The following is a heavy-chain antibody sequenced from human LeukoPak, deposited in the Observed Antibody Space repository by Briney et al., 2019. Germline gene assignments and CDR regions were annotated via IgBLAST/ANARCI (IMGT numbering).Heavy chain of an antibody. D-gene: IGHD6-19*01. CDR2: IFHSGDT. V-gene: IGHV4-38-2*02. J-gene: IGHJ4*02. CDR1: GYSISSGYY. CDR3: ASPSIAVAGTDY. Sequence: SETLSLTCTVFGYSISSGYYWGWIRQPPGKGPEWIGSIFHSGDTCYNPSLKSRVSISVDTSRNQFSLKLNSVTATDTAVYYCASPSIAVAGTDYWGQGTLVTVSS.